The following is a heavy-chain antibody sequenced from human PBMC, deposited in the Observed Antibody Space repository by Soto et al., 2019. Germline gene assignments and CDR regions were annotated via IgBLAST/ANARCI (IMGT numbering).Heavy chain of an antibody. Sequence: PVVSLRVSCAASGFTFSSYEMNWVRQAPGKGLELVSYISSSGSTIYYADSVKGRFTISRDNAKNSLYLQMNSLRAEDTAVYYCARDLNFFLTHRVRTRAAFDIWGQGTMVTVSS. D-gene: IGHD1-20*01. CDR3: ARDLNFFLTHRVRTRAAFDI. J-gene: IGHJ3*02. V-gene: IGHV3-48*03. CDR2: ISSSGSTI. CDR1: GFTFSSYE.